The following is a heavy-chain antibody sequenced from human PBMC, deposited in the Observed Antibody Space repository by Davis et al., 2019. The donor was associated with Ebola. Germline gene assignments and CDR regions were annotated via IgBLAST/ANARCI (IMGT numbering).Heavy chain of an antibody. CDR2: IDHSGIR. D-gene: IGHD1-1*01. J-gene: IGHJ4*02. V-gene: IGHV4-34*01. CDR1: GVSFIDHV. Sequence: SETLSLTCAVYGVSFIDHVWNWIRQSPGKGLEWIGEIDHSGIRTYNPSLESRVTMSVDTSKNLFSLRLKSVTAADTAVYYCSDWNRWGQGTLVTVSS. CDR3: SDWNR.